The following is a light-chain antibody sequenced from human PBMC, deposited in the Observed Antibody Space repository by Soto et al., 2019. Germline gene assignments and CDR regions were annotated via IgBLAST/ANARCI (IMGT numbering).Light chain of an antibody. CDR2: GAS. Sequence: EIVMTQSPATLSVSPGERATLSCRASQSVSSNLAWYQQKPGQAPRLLIYGASTRATGIPARFSGSGSGTEFTLTISSLQPEDFATYYCQQLKSYVTFGQGTRLEIK. CDR3: QQLKSYVT. V-gene: IGKV3-15*01. CDR1: QSVSSN. J-gene: IGKJ5*01.